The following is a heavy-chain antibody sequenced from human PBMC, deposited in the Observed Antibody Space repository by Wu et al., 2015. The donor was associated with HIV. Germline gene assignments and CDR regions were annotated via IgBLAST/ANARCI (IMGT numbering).Heavy chain of an antibody. D-gene: IGHD2-15*01. CDR3: ARDDPYCSGGICYPIYYHGMDV. J-gene: IGHJ6*02. Sequence: QVHLVQSGAEVKKPGASVRVSCQTSGFTFTDNYVHWVRQAPGQGLEWMGFINPKSGGTNYALKFQGRVTFTRDTSINTVYVEVASLTSDDTAVYYCARDDPYCSGGICYPIYYHGMDVWGQGTTVIVSS. V-gene: IGHV1-2*07. CDR2: INPKSGGT. CDR1: GFTFTDNY.